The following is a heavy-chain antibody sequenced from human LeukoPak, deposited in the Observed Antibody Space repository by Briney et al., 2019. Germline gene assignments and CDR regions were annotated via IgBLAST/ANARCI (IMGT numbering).Heavy chain of an antibody. CDR2: IKQDGSEK. D-gene: IGHD2-2*01. CDR1: GFTFSYYW. V-gene: IGHV3-7*04. CDR3: ARDRCSSSSCFIDY. Sequence: PGGSLRLSCAVSGFTFSYYWMPWVRQAPGKGLEWVANIKQDGSEKYYVDSVKGRFTISRDNAKNSLYLQMNSLRAEDRAVYYCARDRCSSSSCFIDYSGQGTLVTVSS. J-gene: IGHJ4*02.